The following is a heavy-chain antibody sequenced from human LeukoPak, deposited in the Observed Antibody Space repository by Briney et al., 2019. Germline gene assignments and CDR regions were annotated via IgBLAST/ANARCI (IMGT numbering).Heavy chain of an antibody. CDR3: TTWAAWATTRDY. CDR2: IKSKTDGGTT. V-gene: IGHV3-15*01. D-gene: IGHD5-12*01. J-gene: IGHJ4*02. Sequence: KSGGSLRLSCAASGFTFINAWMTWVRQAPGQGLEWVGHIKSKTDGGTTDYGAPVKGRFTISRDDSKNTLYLQMNSLKNEDTAVYYCTTWAAWATTRDYWGQGTLVTVSS. CDR1: GFTFINAW.